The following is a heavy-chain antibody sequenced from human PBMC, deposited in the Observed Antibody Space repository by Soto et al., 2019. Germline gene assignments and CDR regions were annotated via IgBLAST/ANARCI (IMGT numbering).Heavy chain of an antibody. CDR2: IIPIFGTA. J-gene: IGHJ6*02. V-gene: IGHV1-69*12. CDR1: GGTFSSYA. Sequence: QVQLVQSGAEVKKPGSSVKVSCKASGGTFSSYAISWVRQAPGQGLEWMGGIIPIFGTANYAQKFQGRVTITADESTSTAYIDLSSLIAEDTAVYYCARHVPAAGYYYGMDVWGQGTTVTVSS. CDR3: ARHVPAAGYYYGMDV. D-gene: IGHD6-13*01.